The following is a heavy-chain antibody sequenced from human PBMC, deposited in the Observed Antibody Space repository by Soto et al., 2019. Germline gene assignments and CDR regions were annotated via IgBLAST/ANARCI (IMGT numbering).Heavy chain of an antibody. CDR3: ARGSIAAAGRNYYYGMDV. J-gene: IGHJ6*02. CDR2: IIPIFGTA. CDR1: GGTFSSYA. Sequence: ASVKVSCKASGGTFSSYAISWVRQAPGQGLEWMGGIIPIFGTANYAQKFQGRVTITADKSTSTAYMELSSLRSEDTAAYYCARGSIAAAGRNYYYGMDVWGQGTTVTVSS. V-gene: IGHV1-69*06. D-gene: IGHD6-13*01.